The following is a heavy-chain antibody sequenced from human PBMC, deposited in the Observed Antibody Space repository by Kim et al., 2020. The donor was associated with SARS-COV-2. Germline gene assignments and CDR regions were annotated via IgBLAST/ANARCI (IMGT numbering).Heavy chain of an antibody. Sequence: GGSLRLSCAASGFTFSSYSMNWVRQAPGKGLEWVSSISSSSSYINYADSVKGRFTISRDNPKNSLYLQMNSLRAEDTAVYYCASSPGSGSFDYWGQGTLV. CDR1: GFTFSSYS. J-gene: IGHJ4*02. V-gene: IGHV3-21*01. CDR3: ASSPGSGSFDY. D-gene: IGHD3-10*01. CDR2: ISSSSSYI.